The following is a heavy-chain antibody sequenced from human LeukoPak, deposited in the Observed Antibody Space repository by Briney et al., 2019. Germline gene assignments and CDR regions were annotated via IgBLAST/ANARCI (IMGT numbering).Heavy chain of an antibody. CDR3: ARHSSGFYSPFFDY. CDR2: TYHTATS. CDR1: GGSVSSYY. Sequence: SETLSLTCTVSGGSVSSYYWGWIRQFPGKGLDFIGFTYHTATSNYNPSLKSRVSMSIDMSKSALYLNLSSVTAADTAIYYCARHSSGFYSPFFDYWGRGALVTVSS. V-gene: IGHV4-59*08. D-gene: IGHD3-22*01. J-gene: IGHJ4*02.